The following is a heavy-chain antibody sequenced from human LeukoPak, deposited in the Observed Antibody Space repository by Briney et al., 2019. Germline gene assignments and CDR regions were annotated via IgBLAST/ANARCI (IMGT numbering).Heavy chain of an antibody. V-gene: IGHV1-8*03. CDR3: ARGCSDVPADNYYYYYYMDV. CDR1: GYTFTSYD. D-gene: IGHD2-2*01. J-gene: IGHJ6*03. CDR2: MNPNSGNT. Sequence: GASVKVSCKASGYTFTSYDINWVRQATGQGLEWMGWMNPNSGNTGYAQKFQGRVTITRNTSISTAYMELSSLRSEDTAVYYCARGCSDVPADNYYYYYYMDVWGRGTTVTVSS.